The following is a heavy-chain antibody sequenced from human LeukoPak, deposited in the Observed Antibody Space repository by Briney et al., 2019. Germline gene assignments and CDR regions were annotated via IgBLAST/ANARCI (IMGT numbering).Heavy chain of an antibody. V-gene: IGHV1-18*01. CDR2: ISAYNGNT. J-gene: IGHJ4*02. CDR1: GYTFTSYG. Sequence: ASVKVSCKASGYTFTSYGLSWVRQAPGQGLEWMGWISAYNGNTNYAQKLQGRVTMTTDTSTSTAYMELRSLRSDDTAVYYCARVALGYCSSTSCYPVSFDYWGQGTLVTVSS. D-gene: IGHD2-2*01. CDR3: ARVALGYCSSTSCYPVSFDY.